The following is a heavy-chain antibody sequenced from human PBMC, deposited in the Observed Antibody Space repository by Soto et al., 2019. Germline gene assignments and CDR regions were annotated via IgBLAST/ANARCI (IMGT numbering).Heavy chain of an antibody. V-gene: IGHV1-3*05. CDR1: GYTFTSYA. J-gene: IGHJ4*02. D-gene: IGHD1-26*01. CDR3: ARTTRAGWELLGRRPHTDY. CDR2: INAGNGNT. Sequence: QVQLVQSGAEEKKPGASVKVSCKASGYTFTSYAMHWVRQAPGQRLEWMGWINAGNGNTKYSQKFQGRVTITRDTSASTAYMELSSLRSEDTAVYYCARTTRAGWELLGRRPHTDYWGQGTLVTVSS.